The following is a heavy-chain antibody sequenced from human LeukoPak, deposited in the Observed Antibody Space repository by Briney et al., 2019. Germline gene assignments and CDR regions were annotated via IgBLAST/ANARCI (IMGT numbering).Heavy chain of an antibody. J-gene: IGHJ4*02. V-gene: IGHV3-21*01. D-gene: IGHD2-2*01. CDR2: INSDSSYI. CDR1: GFTFSSYS. Sequence: SGGSLRLSCAASGFTFSSYSMNWVRQAPGKGLEWVSSINSDSSYISYADSVKGRFTISRDNAKNSLFLQMNSLRAEDTAVYYCAREIVVVPVWGQGTLVTVSS. CDR3: AREIVVVPV.